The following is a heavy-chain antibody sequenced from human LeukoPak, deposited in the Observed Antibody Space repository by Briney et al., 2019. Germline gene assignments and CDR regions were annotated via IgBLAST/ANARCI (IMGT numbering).Heavy chain of an antibody. D-gene: IGHD3-22*01. CDR1: GFTFSSYA. Sequence: GGSLRLSCAASGFTFSSYAMSWVRQAPGKGLEWVSAISGSGGSTYYADSVKGRFTISRDKSKNTLYLQMNSLRAEDTAVYYCAKRTTYYYDSSGYYYFDYWGQGTLVTVSS. J-gene: IGHJ4*02. CDR3: AKRTTYYYDSSGYYYFDY. CDR2: ISGSGGST. V-gene: IGHV3-23*01.